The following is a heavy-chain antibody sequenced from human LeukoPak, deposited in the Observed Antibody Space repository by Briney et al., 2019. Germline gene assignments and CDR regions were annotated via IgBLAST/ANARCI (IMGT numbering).Heavy chain of an antibody. CDR3: ARVHASGYNIYNWFDP. Sequence: PSETLSLTCSVSSSPIKTFYWSWIRQPPGKGLEWIGYVYYSGATKYGPSFNSRVTMSVDTSKNEFSLKMKSMTAADTAVYYCARVHASGYNIYNWFDPWGQGTLVTVSS. J-gene: IGHJ5*02. V-gene: IGHV4-59*01. CDR1: SSPIKTFY. D-gene: IGHD5-12*01. CDR2: VYYSGAT.